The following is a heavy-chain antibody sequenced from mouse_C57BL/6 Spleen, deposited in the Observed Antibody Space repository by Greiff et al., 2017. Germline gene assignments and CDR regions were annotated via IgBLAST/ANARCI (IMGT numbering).Heavy chain of an antibody. CDR1: GYTFTSYW. CDR2: IDPNSGGT. Sequence: QVQLQQPGAELVKPGASVTLSCKASGYTFTSYWMHWVKQRPGRGLEWIGRIDPNSGGTKYNEKFKSKATLTVDKPSSTAYMQLSSLTSEDSAVYYCARGGLRRGDYWYFDVWGTGTTVTVSS. CDR3: ARGGLRRGDYWYFDV. D-gene: IGHD2-4*01. V-gene: IGHV1-72*01. J-gene: IGHJ1*03.